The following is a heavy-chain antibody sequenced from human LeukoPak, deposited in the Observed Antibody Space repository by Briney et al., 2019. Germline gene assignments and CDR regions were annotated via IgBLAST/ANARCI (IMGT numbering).Heavy chain of an antibody. V-gene: IGHV3-21*01. Sequence: GGSLRLSCAASGFTFSSYSMNWVRQAPGKGLEWVSSISSSSSYIYYADSVKGRFTISRDNAKNSLYLQMNSLRAEDTAAYYCARDMVRGVSGNWLDPWGQGTLVTVSS. CDR2: ISSSSSYI. D-gene: IGHD3-10*01. CDR1: GFTFSSYS. CDR3: ARDMVRGVSGNWLDP. J-gene: IGHJ5*02.